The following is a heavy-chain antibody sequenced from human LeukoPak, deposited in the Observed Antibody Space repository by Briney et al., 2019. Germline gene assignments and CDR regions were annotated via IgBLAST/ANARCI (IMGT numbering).Heavy chain of an antibody. CDR2: ISGSGGST. CDR3: AKEKARGVITVYYYGMDV. J-gene: IGHJ6*02. D-gene: IGHD3-10*01. V-gene: IGHV3-23*01. CDR1: GFTFSSYA. Sequence: PGGSLRLSCAASGFTFSSYAMSWVRQAPGKGLEWVSAISGSGGSTYYADSVKGRFTISRDNSKNTLYLQMNSLRAEDTAVYYCAKEKARGVITVYYYGMDVWGQGTTVTVSS.